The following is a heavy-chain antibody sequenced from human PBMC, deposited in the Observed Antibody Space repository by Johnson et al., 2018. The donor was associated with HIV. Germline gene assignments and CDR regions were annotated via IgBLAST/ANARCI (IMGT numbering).Heavy chain of an antibody. Sequence: VQLVESGGGLVQPGRSLRLSCAASGFTFSNYWMTWVRQAPGKGLEWVANIQQDGSDTYYVDSVKGRFTISRDNAKNSLYLQMNSLRAEDTAVYYCASMGGYHGSCGGIDDAWGLGGQGKMVTVSS. CDR2: IQQDGSDT. V-gene: IGHV3-7*05. J-gene: IGHJ3*01. CDR1: GFTFSNYW. CDR3: ASMGGYHGSCGGIDDAWGL. D-gene: IGHD3-16*01.